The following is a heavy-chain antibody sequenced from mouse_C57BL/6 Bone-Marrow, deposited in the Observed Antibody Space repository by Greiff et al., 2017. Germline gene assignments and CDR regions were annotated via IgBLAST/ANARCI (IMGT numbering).Heavy chain of an antibody. J-gene: IGHJ3*01. CDR3: AKERSFAY. V-gene: IGHV2-5*01. Sequence: VQLQQSGPGLVQPSQSLSITCTVSGFSLTSYGVHWVRQSPGKGLEWLGVIWRGGSTDYNAAFMSRLSLTKDNSKSQVFFKMNSLKADDTAIYYCAKERSFAYWGQGTLVTVSA. CDR2: IWRGGST. CDR1: GFSLTSYG.